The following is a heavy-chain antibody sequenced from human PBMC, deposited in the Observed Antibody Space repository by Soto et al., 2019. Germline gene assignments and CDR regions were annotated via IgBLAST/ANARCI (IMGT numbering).Heavy chain of an antibody. CDR3: TRDRLRGYDNSGFYS. D-gene: IGHD3-22*01. CDR1: GYSFSNYG. V-gene: IGHV1-18*04. J-gene: IGHJ4*02. Sequence: QVQLVQSGAEVRKPGASVKVSCQGFGYSFSNYGVHWVRQAPGQGLEWMGWINPYNGNRNYAQKFEDRVTMTAVASTAILYLELRSLNSDDTATYYCTRDRLRGYDNSGFYSWGQGSLVTVSS. CDR2: INPYNGNR.